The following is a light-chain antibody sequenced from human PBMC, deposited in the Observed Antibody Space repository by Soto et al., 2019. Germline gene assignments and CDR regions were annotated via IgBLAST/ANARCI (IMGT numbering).Light chain of an antibody. J-gene: IGKJ1*01. CDR1: QSVKSH. CDR3: QEYRNDYGT. Sequence: EIVLTQSPATLSLSPGEKATLSCRASQSVKSHVAWYQLKPGQSPRLLIFDTTNRATGTPTRFSGSGSGTDFTLTISRLEPEDFAVYYCQEYRNDYGTFGQGTKVEMK. V-gene: IGKV3-11*01. CDR2: DTT.